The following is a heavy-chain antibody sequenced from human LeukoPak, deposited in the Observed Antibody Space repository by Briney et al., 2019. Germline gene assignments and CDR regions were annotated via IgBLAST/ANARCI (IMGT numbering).Heavy chain of an antibody. J-gene: IGHJ3*02. Sequence: PSETLSLTCTVSGGSISSSSYYWGWIRQPPGKGLEWIGSIYYSGSTYYNPSLKSRVTISVDTSKNQFSLKLSSVTAADTAVYYCAKGKTYYYDSSGHRNAFGIWGQGTMVTVSS. CDR3: AKGKTYYYDSSGHRNAFGI. D-gene: IGHD3-22*01. CDR1: GGSISSSSYY. V-gene: IGHV4-39*01. CDR2: IYYSGST.